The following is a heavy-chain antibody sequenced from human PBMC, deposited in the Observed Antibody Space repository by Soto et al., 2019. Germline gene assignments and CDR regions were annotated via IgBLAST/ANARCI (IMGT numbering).Heavy chain of an antibody. J-gene: IGHJ4*02. D-gene: IGHD3-22*01. V-gene: IGHV3-21*01. CDR2: ISSSSSYI. Sequence: PVGSLRLSCAASGFTFSSYSMNWVRQAPGKGLEWVSSISSSSSYIYYADSVKGRFTISRDNAKNSLYLQMNSLRAEDTAVYYCARAIYDSSGYPFDYWGQGTLVTVSS. CDR3: ARAIYDSSGYPFDY. CDR1: GFTFSSYS.